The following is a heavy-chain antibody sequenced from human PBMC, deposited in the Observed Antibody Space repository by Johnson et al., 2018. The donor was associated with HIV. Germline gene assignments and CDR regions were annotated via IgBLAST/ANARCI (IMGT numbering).Heavy chain of an antibody. D-gene: IGHD1-26*01. J-gene: IGHJ3*02. CDR2: INGNGGRT. CDR1: GFSFDDYG. Sequence: MMLVESGGGVVRPGGSLRLSCAASGFSFDDYGMSWVRQAPGRGLAWVSSINGNGGRTDYVASVKGRFTISRDNSKNTLYLQMNSLRAEDTAVYYCAKGFGASSGAFDIWGQGTMVTVSS. CDR3: AKGFGASSGAFDI. V-gene: IGHV3-20*04.